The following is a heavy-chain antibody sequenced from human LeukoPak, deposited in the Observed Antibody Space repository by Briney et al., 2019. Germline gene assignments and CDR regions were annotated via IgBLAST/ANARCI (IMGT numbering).Heavy chain of an antibody. V-gene: IGHV3-23*01. Sequence: GGSLRLSCVASGFTFSSFAMSWVRQAPGKGLEWVSSIGGSGVNTYYADSLKGRFSISRDNSQNTLYLQMNSLRAEDTAVYYCAKFSGSSSYYYYYMDVWGKGTTVTVSS. CDR3: AKFSGSSSYYYYYMDV. J-gene: IGHJ6*03. CDR1: GFTFSSFA. CDR2: IGGSGVNT. D-gene: IGHD6-6*01.